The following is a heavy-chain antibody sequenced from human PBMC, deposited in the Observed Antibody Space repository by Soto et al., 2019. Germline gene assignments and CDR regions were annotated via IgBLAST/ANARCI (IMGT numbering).Heavy chain of an antibody. Sequence: VGSLRLSCAASGFTFSSYAMSWVRQARGKGLEWVSAISGSGGSTYYADSVKGRFTISRDNSKNTLYLQMNSLRAEDTAVYYCAKDLHNCNLYYFDYWGQGTLVTVSS. CDR3: AKDLHNCNLYYFDY. CDR2: ISGSGGST. V-gene: IGHV3-23*01. J-gene: IGHJ4*02. D-gene: IGHD1-20*01. CDR1: GFTFSSYA.